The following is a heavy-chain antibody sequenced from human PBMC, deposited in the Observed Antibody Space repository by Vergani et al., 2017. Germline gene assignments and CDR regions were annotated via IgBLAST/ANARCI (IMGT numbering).Heavy chain of an antibody. CDR2: IDWDDDK. Sequence: QVTLRESGPALVKPTQTLTLTCTFSGFSLSTSGMCVSWIRQPPGKALEWLALIDWDDDKYYSTSLKTRLTISKDTSKNQVVLTMTNMDPVDTATYYCAHSPTTTLYYDSSFDYWGQGTLVTVSS. CDR3: AHSPTTTLYYDSSFDY. D-gene: IGHD3-22*01. J-gene: IGHJ4*02. V-gene: IGHV2-70*01. CDR1: GFSLSTSGMC.